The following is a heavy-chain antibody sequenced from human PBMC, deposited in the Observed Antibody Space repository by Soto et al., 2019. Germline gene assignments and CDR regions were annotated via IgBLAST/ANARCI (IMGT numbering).Heavy chain of an antibody. Sequence: GGSLRLSCAASGFTFSSYSMNWVRQTPGKGLEWVSSISSSSSYIYYADSVKGRFTISRDNAKNSLYLQMNSLRAEDTAVYYCARSNSPPNWGSMEGDWFDPWGQGTLVTVSS. CDR2: ISSSSSYI. V-gene: IGHV3-21*01. CDR3: ARSNSPPNWGSMEGDWFDP. CDR1: GFTFSSYS. J-gene: IGHJ5*02. D-gene: IGHD7-27*01.